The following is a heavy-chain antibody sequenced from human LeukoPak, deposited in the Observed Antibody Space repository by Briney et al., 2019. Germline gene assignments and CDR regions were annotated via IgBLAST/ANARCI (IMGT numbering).Heavy chain of an antibody. CDR2: IWYDGSNK. V-gene: IGHV3-33*06. D-gene: IGHD6-19*01. J-gene: IGHJ4*02. CDR3: AKGGVGCFDY. CDR1: GFTFSYHG. Sequence: GRSLRLSCAASGFTFSYHGVHWVRQAPGRGLEWVAVIWYDGSNKYYADSVRGRFTISRDNSKNTVYLQMNSLRAEDTAVYYCAKGGVGCFDYWGQGALVTVSS.